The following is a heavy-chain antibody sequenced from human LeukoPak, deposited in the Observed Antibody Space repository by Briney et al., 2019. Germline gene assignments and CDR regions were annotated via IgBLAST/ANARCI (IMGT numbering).Heavy chain of an antibody. CDR2: MNPNSGNT. CDR1: GYTFISHD. D-gene: IGHD2-2*01. CDR3: ARGPGCTSTTCPYYFDY. J-gene: IGHJ4*02. Sequence: ASVKVSCKASGYTFISHDINWVRQAPGQGLEWMGWMNPNSGNTDYAQKFQGRVTSTGNTSISTAYMELSSLRSDDTAVYYCARGPGCTSTTCPYYFDYWGQGTLVTVSS. V-gene: IGHV1-8*01.